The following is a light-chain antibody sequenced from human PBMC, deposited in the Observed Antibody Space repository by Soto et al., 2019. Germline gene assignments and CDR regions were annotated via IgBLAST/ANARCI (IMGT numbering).Light chain of an antibody. J-gene: IGKJ4*01. CDR3: QQGDSFPLT. V-gene: IGKV1-12*01. Sequence: DIQMTQSPPFVSASVGDRVIITCRASQGISGLVAWYQQKPGKAPKRLIHGASTLQSGVPSRFSGGGSGTDFTLTITSLQPEDFATYFCQQGDSFPLTFGGGTKVEVK. CDR2: GAS. CDR1: QGISGL.